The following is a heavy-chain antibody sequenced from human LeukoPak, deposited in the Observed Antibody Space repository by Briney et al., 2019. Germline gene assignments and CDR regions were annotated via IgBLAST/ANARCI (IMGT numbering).Heavy chain of an antibody. CDR1: GYTFINYW. D-gene: IGHD7-27*01. Sequence: GESLRISCQGSGYTFINYWISWVRQMPGKGLEWVGRIDPTDSYTNYSPSFQGHVSISADKSISTAYLQWSSLKGSDTAMYYCARLLTGDDALDIWGQGTMVTVSS. CDR3: ARLLTGDDALDI. J-gene: IGHJ3*02. CDR2: IDPTDSYT. V-gene: IGHV5-10-1*01.